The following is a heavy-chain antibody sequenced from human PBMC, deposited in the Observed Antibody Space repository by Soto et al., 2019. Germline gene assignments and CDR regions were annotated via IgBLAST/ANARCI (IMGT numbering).Heavy chain of an antibody. D-gene: IGHD6-6*01. CDR2: IYHSGST. CDR1: GGSISSSNW. J-gene: IGHJ6*02. Sequence: SETLSLTCAVSGGSISSSNWWSWVRQPPGKGLEWIGEIYHSGSTNYNPSLKSRVTISVDKSKNQFSLKLSSVTAADAAVYYCARDPPFEYSSSPHPYYYGMDVWGQGTTVTVSS. CDR3: ARDPPFEYSSSPHPYYYGMDV. V-gene: IGHV4-4*02.